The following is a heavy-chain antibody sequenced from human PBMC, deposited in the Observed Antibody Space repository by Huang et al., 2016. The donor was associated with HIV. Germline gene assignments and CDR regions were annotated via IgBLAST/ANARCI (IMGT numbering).Heavy chain of an antibody. CDR1: GFTFSSYA. V-gene: IGHV3-23*01. CDR3: AKDADTSGYDVLGSFGS. J-gene: IGHJ4*02. CDR2: ITDGINNR. D-gene: IGHD3-3*01. Sequence: EVLLLESGGGLVQPGGSLRLSCVASGFTFSSYAMSWVRQARGKGRDVCSGITDGINNRYYAHSVKGRFAVSRDESTNTLYLQMNSLRAEDTAVYYCAKDADTSGYDVLGSFGSWGQGTLVTVSS.